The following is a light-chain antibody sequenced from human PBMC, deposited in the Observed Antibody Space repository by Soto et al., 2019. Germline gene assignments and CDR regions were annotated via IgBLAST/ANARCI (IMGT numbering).Light chain of an antibody. Sequence: QSVLTQPASVSGSPGQSITISFTGTSSDVGGYNYVSWYQQHPGKAPKLMIYDVSNRPSGVSNRFSGSKSGNTASLTISGLQAEDDADYYCSSYTSSSPHVVFGGGTKLTVL. J-gene: IGLJ2*01. CDR3: SSYTSSSPHVV. CDR1: SSDVGGYNY. V-gene: IGLV2-14*01. CDR2: DVS.